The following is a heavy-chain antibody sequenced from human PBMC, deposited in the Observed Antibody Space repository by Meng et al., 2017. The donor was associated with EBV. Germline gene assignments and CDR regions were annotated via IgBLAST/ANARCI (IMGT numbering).Heavy chain of an antibody. D-gene: IGHD6-13*01. CDR1: GCTISSNA. V-gene: IGHV1-69*06. CDR3: ARAEIAAAGRLDY. CDR2: IIHIFGTA. J-gene: IGHJ4*02. Sequence: VWRGRSGAVVKTPGSPVKASAKASGCTISSNAISWVRQAPGQGLEWMGGIIHIFGTANYAQKFQGRVTITADKSTSTAYMELSSLRSEDTVVYYCARAEIAAAGRLDYWGQGTLVTVSS.